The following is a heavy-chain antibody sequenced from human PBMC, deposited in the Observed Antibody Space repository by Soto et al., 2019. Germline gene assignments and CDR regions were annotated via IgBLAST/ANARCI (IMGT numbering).Heavy chain of an antibody. Sequence: SETLSLTCSVSGGSISGSYWSWIRQSPGKGLEWLGYVYYTGSTNYSPSLRSRVTISVDTSKNQFFMRLNSVTATDTAVYFCAGGSSSAWIDFWGQGTLVTVSS. V-gene: IGHV4-59*08. D-gene: IGHD6-25*01. CDR3: AGGSSSAWIDF. J-gene: IGHJ4*02. CDR2: VYYTGST. CDR1: GGSISGSY.